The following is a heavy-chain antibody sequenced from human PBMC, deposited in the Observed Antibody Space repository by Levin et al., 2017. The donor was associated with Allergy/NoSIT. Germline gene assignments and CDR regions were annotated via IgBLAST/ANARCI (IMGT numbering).Heavy chain of an antibody. CDR3: ASEELSLNRYSLVFAY. CDR1: GVTVSSNY. D-gene: IGHD2-15*01. J-gene: IGHJ4*02. Sequence: AGGSLRLSCAASGVTVSSNYMTWVRQAPGKGLEWVSVIYRSGGTYYADSVKGRFTISRDNSKNTLYLQMNSLRAEDTAVYYCASEELSLNRYSLVFAYWGQGTLVTVSS. CDR2: IYRSGGT. V-gene: IGHV3-53*01.